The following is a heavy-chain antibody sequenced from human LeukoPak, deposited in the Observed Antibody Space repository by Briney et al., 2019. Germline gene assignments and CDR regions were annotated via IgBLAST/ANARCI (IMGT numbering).Heavy chain of an antibody. CDR2: IIPILGIA. CDR3: ARGLPSGTTGTTPS. V-gene: IGHV1-69*02. J-gene: IGHJ4*02. Sequence: SVKVSCKASGGTFSSYTISWLRQAPGQGLEWMGRIIPILGIANYAQKFQGRVTITADKSTSTAYMELSSLRSEDTAAYYCARGLPSGTTGTTPSWGQGTLVTVSS. CDR1: GGTFSSYT. D-gene: IGHD1-1*01.